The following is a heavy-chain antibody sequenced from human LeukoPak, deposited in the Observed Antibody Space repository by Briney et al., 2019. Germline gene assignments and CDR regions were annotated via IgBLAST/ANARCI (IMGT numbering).Heavy chain of an antibody. CDR2: ISYGGSNK. CDR1: GFTFSSYG. J-gene: IGHJ4*02. D-gene: IGHD2-15*01. V-gene: IGHV3-30*18. Sequence: GALRLSCAASGFTFSSYGMHWVRQAPGKGLEWVAVISYGGSNKFYADSVKGRFTISRDNSKNTLYLQMNSLRAEDTAVYYCAKDVGMIGYCSGGSCYAIDYWGQGSLVTVSS. CDR3: AKDVGMIGYCSGGSCYAIDY.